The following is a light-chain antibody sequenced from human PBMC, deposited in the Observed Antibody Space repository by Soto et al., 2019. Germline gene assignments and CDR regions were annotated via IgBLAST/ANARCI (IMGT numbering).Light chain of an antibody. J-gene: IGLJ2*01. Sequence: QSVLTQPASVSASPGQSITISCSGTSNDIGDYEYVSWFQHHPGKAPKLIIYEVTNRPSGVSHRFSGSKSGKTASLTISGLQADDVADYYCSSYTATNTLVFGGGTKLTVL. CDR3: SSYTATNTLV. CDR2: EVT. V-gene: IGLV2-14*01. CDR1: SNDIGDYEY.